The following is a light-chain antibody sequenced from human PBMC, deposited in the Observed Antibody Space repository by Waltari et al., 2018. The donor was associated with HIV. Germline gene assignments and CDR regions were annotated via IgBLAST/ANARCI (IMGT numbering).Light chain of an antibody. CDR1: SSAVGSYNF. J-gene: IGLJ2*01. CDR3: CSYAGSSTYVV. CDR2: EGD. Sequence: QSALTQPASVSGSPGQSITISCTGTSSAVGSYNFVSWYQQPPGNAPKLIIYEGDKRPSGVSYRFSGSKSGSTASLTISGLQAEDEADYYCCSYAGSSTYVVFGGGTQLTVL. V-gene: IGLV2-23*01.